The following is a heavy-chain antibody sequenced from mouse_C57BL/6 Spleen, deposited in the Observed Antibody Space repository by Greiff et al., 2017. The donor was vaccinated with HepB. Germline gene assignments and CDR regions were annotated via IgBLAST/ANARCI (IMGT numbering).Heavy chain of an antibody. Sequence: QVQLKQSGAELARPGASVKMSCKASGYTFTSYTMHWVKQSPGQGLEWIGYINPSSGYTKYNQKFKDKATLTADKSSSTAYMQLSSLTSEDSAVYYCARDYEGYWGQGTTLTVSS. V-gene: IGHV1-4*01. CDR2: INPSSGYT. J-gene: IGHJ2*01. D-gene: IGHD2-4*01. CDR1: GYTFTSYT. CDR3: ARDYEGY.